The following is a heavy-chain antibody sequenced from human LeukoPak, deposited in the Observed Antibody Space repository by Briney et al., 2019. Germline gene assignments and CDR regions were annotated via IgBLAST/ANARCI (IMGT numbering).Heavy chain of an antibody. CDR3: ASSSSGSYYSPYYMDV. D-gene: IGHD3-10*01. CDR2: MNPSGST. J-gene: IGHJ6*03. Sequence: SETLSLTCAVYGESFSGYYWTWIRQTPEKGLEWIGEMNPSGSTSYNPSLKSRVTISVDTSKNQFSLKLSSVTAADTAVYYCASSSSGSYYSPYYMDVWGKGTTVTVSS. V-gene: IGHV4-34*01. CDR1: GESFSGYY.